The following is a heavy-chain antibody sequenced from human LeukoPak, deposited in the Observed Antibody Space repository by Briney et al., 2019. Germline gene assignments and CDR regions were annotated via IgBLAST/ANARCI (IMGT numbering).Heavy chain of an antibody. CDR2: INPNSGDT. D-gene: IGHD3-16*02. Sequence: GASVKVSCKASGYIFTGYYMHWVRQAPGQGLEWMGWINPNSGDTNYAQKFQGRVTMTRDTSISTAYMELSRLRSDDTAVCYCARVYDYVWGSYRFGYWGQGTLVTVSS. V-gene: IGHV1-2*02. CDR1: GYIFTGYY. J-gene: IGHJ4*02. CDR3: ARVYDYVWGSYRFGY.